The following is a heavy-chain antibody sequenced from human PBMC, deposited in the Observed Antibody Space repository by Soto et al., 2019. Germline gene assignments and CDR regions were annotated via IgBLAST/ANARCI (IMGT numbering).Heavy chain of an antibody. CDR1: GGSISSSSYY. Sequence: SETLSLTCTVSGGSISSSSYYWGWIRQPPGKGLEWIGSIYYSGSTYYNPSLKSRVTISVDTSKNQFSLKLSSVTAADTAVYYCAKHSSRWLQPAVAFDIWGQGTMVTVSS. D-gene: IGHD5-12*01. J-gene: IGHJ3*02. CDR3: AKHSSRWLQPAVAFDI. CDR2: IYYSGST. V-gene: IGHV4-39*01.